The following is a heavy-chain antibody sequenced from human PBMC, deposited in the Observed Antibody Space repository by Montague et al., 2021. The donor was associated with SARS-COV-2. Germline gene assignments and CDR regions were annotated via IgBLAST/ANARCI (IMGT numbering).Heavy chain of an antibody. CDR3: AREISGPYYFDD. J-gene: IGHJ4*02. CDR1: GGSISSNY. V-gene: IGHV4-59*01. Sequence: SETLSLTCTVSGGSISSNYWNWIRQPPRRGLEWIGYINYSGSTNYNPSPEIRVTISADTSKNHFSLKLRSVTAADTAVYYCAREISGPYYFDDWGQGTMVTVSS. D-gene: IGHD3-10*01. CDR2: INYSGST.